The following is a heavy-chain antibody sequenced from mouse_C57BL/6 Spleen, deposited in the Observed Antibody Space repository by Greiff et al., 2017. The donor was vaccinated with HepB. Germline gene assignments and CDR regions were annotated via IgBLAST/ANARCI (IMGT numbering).Heavy chain of an antibody. Sequence: VKVVESGPGLVQPSQSLSITCTVSGFSLTSYGVHWVRQPPGKGLEWLGVIWSGGSTDYNAAFISRLSISKDNSKSQVFFKMNSLQADDTAIYYCAKNNYGSSYGFAYWGQGTLVTVSA. CDR1: GFSLTSYG. CDR2: IWSGGST. D-gene: IGHD1-1*01. CDR3: AKNNYGSSYGFAY. J-gene: IGHJ3*01. V-gene: IGHV2-4*01.